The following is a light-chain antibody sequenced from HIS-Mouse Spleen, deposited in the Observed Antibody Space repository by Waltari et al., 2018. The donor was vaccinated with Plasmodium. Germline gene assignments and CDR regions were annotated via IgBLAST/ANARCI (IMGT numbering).Light chain of an antibody. J-gene: IGLJ3*02. CDR2: LNSDGSH. CDR3: QTWGTGIRV. Sequence: QLVLTQSPSASASLGASVKLTCTLSSGHSSDAIAWHQQQPEKGPRYSMKLNSDGSHSKGDGIPDRFSGSSSGAERYLTISSLQSEDEADYYCQTWGTGIRVFGGGTKLTVL. CDR1: SGHSSDA. V-gene: IGLV4-69*01.